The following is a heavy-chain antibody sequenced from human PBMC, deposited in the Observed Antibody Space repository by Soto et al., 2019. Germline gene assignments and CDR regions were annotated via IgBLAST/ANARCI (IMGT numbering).Heavy chain of an antibody. CDR1: GASISSYY. V-gene: IGHV4-59*01. D-gene: IGHD1-1*01. Sequence: SETLSLTCAVSGASISSYYWSWIRQPPGKGLEWIGYVYYSGSTNYNPSLKSRVTISVDTSKNQFSLKLSSVTAADTAMYYCARDTTPSLWGQGTLVTVSS. CDR2: VYYSGST. CDR3: ARDTTPSL. J-gene: IGHJ4*02.